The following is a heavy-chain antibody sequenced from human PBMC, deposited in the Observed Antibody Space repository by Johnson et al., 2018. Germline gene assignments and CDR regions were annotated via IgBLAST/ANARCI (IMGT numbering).Heavy chain of an antibody. J-gene: IGHJ1*01. V-gene: IGHV1-69*02. CDR3: ARPKNYGDYSEYCQD. Sequence: QVQLVQSGAEVKKPGSSVKVSCKASGGTFSSYTISWVRQAPGQGLEWMGRIIPILGIANYAQKFQGRVTITADKSTSTAYMELSSLRSADTAVYYWARPKNYGDYSEYCQDGGQGSRVTVSA. D-gene: IGHD4-17*01. CDR2: IIPILGIA. CDR1: GGTFSSYT.